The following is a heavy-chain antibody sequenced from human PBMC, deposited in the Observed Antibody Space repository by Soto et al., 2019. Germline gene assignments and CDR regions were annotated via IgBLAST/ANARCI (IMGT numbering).Heavy chain of an antibody. J-gene: IGHJ4*02. CDR1: GGTFSSYT. CDR3: ARGPYDILTGYLYYFDY. V-gene: IGHV1-69*02. D-gene: IGHD3-9*01. CDR2: IIPILGIA. Sequence: QVQLVQSGAEVKKPGSSVKVSCKASGGTFSSYTISWVRQAPGQGLEWMGRIIPILGIANYAQKFQGRVTITADKSTSTAYMELSSLRSEDTAVYYCARGPYDILTGYLYYFDYWGQGTLVTVSS.